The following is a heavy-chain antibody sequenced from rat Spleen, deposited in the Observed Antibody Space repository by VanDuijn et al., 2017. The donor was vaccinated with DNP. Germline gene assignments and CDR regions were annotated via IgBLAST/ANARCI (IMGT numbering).Heavy chain of an antibody. CDR2: LSTGGGET. D-gene: IGHD1-2*01. V-gene: IGHV5S13*01. CDR1: GFTFRNYG. CDR3: ARPIPY. Sequence: EVQLVESGGGLVQPGRSLKLSCAASGFTFRNYGMAWVRQAPTEGLEWVASLSTGGGETYYRDSVKGRFTFSRDNTKNTLYLQMDSLRSEDTATYYCARPIPYWGQGVMVTVSS. J-gene: IGHJ2*01.